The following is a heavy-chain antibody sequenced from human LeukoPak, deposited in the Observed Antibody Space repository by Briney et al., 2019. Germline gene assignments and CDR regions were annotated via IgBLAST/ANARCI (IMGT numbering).Heavy chain of an antibody. J-gene: IGHJ5*02. D-gene: IGHD2-15*01. CDR3: AAQDVNWFDP. CDR2: IYYSGST. Sequence: SETLSLTCTVSVGSISSGGYLWSWIRQDPGKGLEWIGYIYYSGSTYYNPSLKSRVTISVDTSKNQFSLKLSSVTAADTAVYYCAAQDVNWFDPWGRGTLVTVSS. V-gene: IGHV4-31*03. CDR1: VGSISSGGYL.